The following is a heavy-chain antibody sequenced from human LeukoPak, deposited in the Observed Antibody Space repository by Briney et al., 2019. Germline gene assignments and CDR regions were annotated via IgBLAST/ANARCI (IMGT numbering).Heavy chain of an antibody. D-gene: IGHD4-17*01. Sequence: SETLSLTCTVSGGSISSSSYYWGWIRQPPGKGLEWIGSIYYSGSTYYNPSLKSRVTISVDTSKNQFSLKLSSVTAADMAVYYCARQPMTTVNWFDPWGQGTLVTVSS. J-gene: IGHJ5*02. V-gene: IGHV4-39*01. CDR1: GGSISSSSYY. CDR3: ARQPMTTVNWFDP. CDR2: IYYSGST.